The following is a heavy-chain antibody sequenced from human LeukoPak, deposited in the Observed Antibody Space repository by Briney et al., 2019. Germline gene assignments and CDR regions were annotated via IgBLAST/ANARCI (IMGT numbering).Heavy chain of an antibody. Sequence: SETLSLTCTVSGGSISGYYWSWIRQPPGKGLEWIGYIFSSGSALYNPSLKSRVTMSGDTSKSQISLKVTSVTAADTAVYYCARGKRWPRQIDTWGQGTLVTVSS. V-gene: IGHV4-59*01. CDR3: ARGKRWPRQIDT. D-gene: IGHD5-24*01. CDR2: IFSSGSA. J-gene: IGHJ5*02. CDR1: GGSISGYY.